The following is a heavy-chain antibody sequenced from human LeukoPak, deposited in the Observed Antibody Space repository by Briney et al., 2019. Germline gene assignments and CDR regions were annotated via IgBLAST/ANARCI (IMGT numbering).Heavy chain of an antibody. V-gene: IGHV4-38-2*01. J-gene: IGHJ6*03. CDR3: ARVGDSTAYYYGSSYYYYMDV. CDR2: IYHSGTT. Sequence: SETLSLTCAVSGYSISRGYYWGWIRQPPGKGLEWIGSIYHSGTTYYNPSLKSRVTISVDMSKNQFSLKLTSVTAAGTAVYYCARVGDSTAYYYGSSYYYYMDVWGKGTTVTVSS. D-gene: IGHD3-22*01. CDR1: GYSISRGYY.